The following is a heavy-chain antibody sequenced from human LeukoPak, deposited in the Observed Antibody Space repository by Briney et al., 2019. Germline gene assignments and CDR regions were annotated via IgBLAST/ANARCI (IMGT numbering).Heavy chain of an antibody. V-gene: IGHV4-39*01. Sequence: SETLSLTCTVSGGSISSSSYYWGWIRQPPGKGLEWIGSIYYSGSTYYNPSLKSRVTISVDTSKNQFSLKLSSVTAADTAVYYCARHFAGPGDYWGQGTLVTVSS. CDR3: ARHFAGPGDY. D-gene: IGHD3-3*01. CDR1: GGSISSSSYY. J-gene: IGHJ4*02. CDR2: IYYSGST.